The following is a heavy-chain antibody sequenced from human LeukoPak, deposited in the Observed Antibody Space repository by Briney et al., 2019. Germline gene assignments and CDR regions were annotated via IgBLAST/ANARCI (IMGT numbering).Heavy chain of an antibody. CDR3: ARGSSGYYPTAFDY. V-gene: IGHV1-69*05. CDR1: GGTFSSYA. Sequence: SVKVSCKASGGTFSSYAISWVRQAPGQGLEWMGGIIPIFGTANYARKFQGRVTITTDESTSTAYMELSSLRSEDTAVYYCARGSSGYYPTAFDYWGQGTLVTVSS. J-gene: IGHJ4*02. CDR2: IIPIFGTA. D-gene: IGHD3-22*01.